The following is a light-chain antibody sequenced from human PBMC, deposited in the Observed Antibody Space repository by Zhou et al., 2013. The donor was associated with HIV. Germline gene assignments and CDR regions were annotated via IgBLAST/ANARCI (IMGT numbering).Light chain of an antibody. CDR2: EVT. CDR3: GSYAGSSRWI. V-gene: IGLV2-23*02. Sequence: QSALTQPASVSESPGQSITISCTGTSSDVGNYNLVSWYQQHPAQAPKLIIYEVTKRPSGVSNRFSGSKSGNTASLTVSGLQAEDEAEYFCGSYAGSSRWIFGGGTKLTVL. CDR1: SSDVGNYNL. J-gene: IGLJ2*01.